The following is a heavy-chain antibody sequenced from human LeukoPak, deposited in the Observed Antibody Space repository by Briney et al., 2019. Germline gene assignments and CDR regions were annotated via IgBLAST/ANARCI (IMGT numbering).Heavy chain of an antibody. CDR3: ARDDATAMANDAFDI. D-gene: IGHD5-18*01. V-gene: IGHV3-48*03. CDR1: GFTFSSYE. CDR2: ISSSGSTI. Sequence: GGSLRLSCAASGFTFSSYEMNWVRQAPGKGLEWVSYISSSGSTIYYADSVKGRLTISRDNAKNSLYLQMNSLRAEDTAVYYCARDDATAMANDAFDIWGQGTMVTVSS. J-gene: IGHJ3*02.